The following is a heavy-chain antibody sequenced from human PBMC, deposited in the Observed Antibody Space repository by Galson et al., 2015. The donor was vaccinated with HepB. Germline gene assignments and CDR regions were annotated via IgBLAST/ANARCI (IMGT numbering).Heavy chain of an antibody. CDR3: TRESGGMATIIWGIDY. CDR1: GFTFGDYA. J-gene: IGHJ4*02. D-gene: IGHD5-24*01. V-gene: IGHV3-49*03. CDR2: IRSKAYGGTT. Sequence: SLRLSCAASGFTFGDYAMSWFRQAPGKGLEWVGFIRSKAYGGTTEYAASVKGRFTISRDDSKSIAYLQMNSLKTEDTAVYYCTRESGGMATIIWGIDYWGQGTLVTVSS.